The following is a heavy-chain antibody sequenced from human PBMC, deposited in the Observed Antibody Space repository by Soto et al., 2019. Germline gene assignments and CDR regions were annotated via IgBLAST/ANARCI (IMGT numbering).Heavy chain of an antibody. V-gene: IGHV1-3*01. CDR2: INAGNGNT. CDR1: GYTFTSYA. D-gene: IGHD5-12*01. Sequence: GASVKVSCKASGYTFTSYAMHWVRQAPGQRLEWMGWINAGNGNTKYSQKFQGRVTITRDTSASTAYMELSGLRSEDTAVYYCARPSRDGYEILRWGQGTLVTVSS. J-gene: IGHJ4*02. CDR3: ARPSRDGYEILR.